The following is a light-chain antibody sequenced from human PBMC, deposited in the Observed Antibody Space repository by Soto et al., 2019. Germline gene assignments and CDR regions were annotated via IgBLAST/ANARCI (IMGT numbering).Light chain of an antibody. CDR1: QLVSSSY. CDR2: GAS. J-gene: IGKJ5*01. CDR3: QQRSNGPTAIT. Sequence: EIVPTQYPGTLSLSPGERATLSCRASQLVSSSYLAWYQQTPGQAPRLLIYGASSRATGIPDRFSGSGSGTDFTLTISRLEPEDFAVYYCQQRSNGPTAITFGQGTRREIK. V-gene: IGKV3D-20*02.